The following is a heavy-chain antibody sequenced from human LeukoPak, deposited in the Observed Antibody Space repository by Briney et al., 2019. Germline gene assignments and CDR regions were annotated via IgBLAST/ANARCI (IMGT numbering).Heavy chain of an antibody. CDR2: IYTSGST. D-gene: IGHD6-13*01. Sequence: SETLSLTCTVSGGSISSYYWSWIRQPAAKGLEWIGRIYTSGSTNYNPSLKSRVTMSVDTSKNQFSLKLSSVTAADTAVYYCARDIIAANWFDPWGQGTLVTVSS. CDR3: ARDIIAANWFDP. CDR1: GGSISSYY. J-gene: IGHJ5*02. V-gene: IGHV4-4*07.